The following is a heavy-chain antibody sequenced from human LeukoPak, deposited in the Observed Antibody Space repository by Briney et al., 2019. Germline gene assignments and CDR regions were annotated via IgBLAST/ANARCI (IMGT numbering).Heavy chain of an antibody. V-gene: IGHV4-39*01. CDR1: GGSISSSSYY. CDR2: IYYSGST. D-gene: IGHD5-24*01. CDR3: ARPMGTRQPNRSYYFDY. J-gene: IGHJ4*02. Sequence: PSETLSLTCTVSGGSISSSSYYWGRIRQPPGKGLEWIGSIYYSGSTYYNPSLKSRVTISVDTSKNQLSLKLSSVTAADTAVYYCARPMGTRQPNRSYYFDYWGQGTLVTVSS.